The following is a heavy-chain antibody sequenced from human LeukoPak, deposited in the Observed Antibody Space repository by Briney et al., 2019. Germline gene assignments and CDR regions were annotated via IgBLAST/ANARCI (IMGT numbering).Heavy chain of an antibody. D-gene: IGHD6-13*01. V-gene: IGHV4-39*07. Sequence: SETLSLTCTVSGGSISSSSYYWGWIRQPPGKGLEWIGSIYYSGSTYYNPSLKSRVTISVDTSKNQFSLKLSSVTAADTAVYYCAGSDEYSSSWFFDYWGQGTLVTVSS. J-gene: IGHJ4*02. CDR2: IYYSGST. CDR1: GGSISSSSYY. CDR3: AGSDEYSSSWFFDY.